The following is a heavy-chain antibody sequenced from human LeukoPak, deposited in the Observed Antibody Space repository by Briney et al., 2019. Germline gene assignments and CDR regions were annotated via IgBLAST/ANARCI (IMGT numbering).Heavy chain of an antibody. V-gene: IGHV3-23*01. Sequence: GGSLRLSCAASGFTFNSYAMSWVRQAPGKGLEWVSTISGSGSNTYYADSVKGRFSISRDNSKNMIYVQMNSLRADDTAVYYCARAFLGIEYFDYWGQGTLVTVSS. D-gene: IGHD7-27*01. J-gene: IGHJ4*02. CDR3: ARAFLGIEYFDY. CDR1: GFTFNSYA. CDR2: ISGSGSNT.